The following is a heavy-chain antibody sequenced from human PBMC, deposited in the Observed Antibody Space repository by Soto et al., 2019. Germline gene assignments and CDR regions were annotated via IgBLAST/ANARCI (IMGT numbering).Heavy chain of an antibody. J-gene: IGHJ4*02. D-gene: IGHD6-13*01. CDR3: ARPSSRWPIFDY. CDR2: IYYSGSS. V-gene: IGHV4-59*08. CDR1: GGSIGNSY. Sequence: QVQLQESGPGLVKPSETLSLTCTVSGGSIGNSYWSWIRQSPGKGLEWIGYIYYSGSSNYNPSLKIRVPISVDTSKTRFSPNLSSVTAADTAVYYWARPSSRWPIFDYWGQGTLVIVSS.